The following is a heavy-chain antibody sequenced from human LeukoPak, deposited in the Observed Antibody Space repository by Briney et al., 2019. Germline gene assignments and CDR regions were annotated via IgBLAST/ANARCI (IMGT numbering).Heavy chain of an antibody. V-gene: IGHV3-48*03. D-gene: IGHD3-10*01. CDR2: ISSSGSTI. Sequence: GGSLRLSCAASGFTFSSYEMNWVRQAPGKGLEWVSYISSSGSTIYYADSVKGRFTISRDNAKNSLYLQMNSLRAEDTAIYYCARLYYYNSGRSYPSIYFNYWGQGALVTVSS. CDR1: GFTFSSYE. J-gene: IGHJ4*02. CDR3: ARLYYYNSGRSYPSIYFNY.